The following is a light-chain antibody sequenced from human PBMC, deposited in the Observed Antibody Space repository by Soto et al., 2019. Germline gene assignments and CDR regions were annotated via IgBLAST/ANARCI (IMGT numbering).Light chain of an antibody. CDR2: AAS. J-gene: IGKJ5*01. CDR3: QQSYSTPSIT. V-gene: IGKV1-39*01. Sequence: DIQMTQSPSSLSASVGDRVTVTCRASQSISSYLNWYQQKPGKAPKLLIYAASSLQSGVPSRFSGSGSGTDFTHTISSLQPEDFATYYCQQSYSTPSITFGQGTRLEI. CDR1: QSISSY.